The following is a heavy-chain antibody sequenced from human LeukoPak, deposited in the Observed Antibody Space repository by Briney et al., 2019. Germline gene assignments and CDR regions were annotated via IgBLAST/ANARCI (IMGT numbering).Heavy chain of an antibody. CDR3: ARAPGAMVLNLDY. CDR1: GGSISSGGYY. J-gene: IGHJ4*02. D-gene: IGHD5-18*01. CDR2: IYYSGST. V-gene: IGHV4-31*03. Sequence: SETLSLTCTVSGGSISSGGYYWSWIRQHPGKGLEWIGYIYYSGSTYYNPSLKSRVTISVDTSKNQFSLMLSSVTAADTAVYYCARAPGAMVLNLDYWGQGTLVTVSS.